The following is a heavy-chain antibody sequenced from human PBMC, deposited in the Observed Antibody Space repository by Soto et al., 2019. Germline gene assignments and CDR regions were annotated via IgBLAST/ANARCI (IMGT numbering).Heavy chain of an antibody. CDR2: IYYSGST. CDR3: ATRHYDSSGYQH. CDR1: GGSISSGGYY. J-gene: IGHJ4*02. V-gene: IGHV4-31*03. D-gene: IGHD3-22*01. Sequence: QVQLQESGPGLVKPSQTLSLTCTVSGGSISSGGYYWSWIRQHPGKGLEWIGYIYYSGSTYYNPSLKSRVTISVDTSKNQSPLKLSSVTAADTAVYYCATRHYDSSGYQHWGQGTLVTVSS.